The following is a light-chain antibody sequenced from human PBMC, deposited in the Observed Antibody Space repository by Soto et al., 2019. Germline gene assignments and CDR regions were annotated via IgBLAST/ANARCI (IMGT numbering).Light chain of an antibody. Sequence: DIQMTQSPSVVSASVGDTVTVTCRASQGITTFLAWFRQRPGRVPERLIYGASSLQSGVPSRFSGRGSGTEFTLTISSLQPEDSGIYYCLQHNSYPYTFGPGTKVDIK. CDR1: QGITTF. V-gene: IGKV1-17*03. CDR2: GAS. J-gene: IGKJ2*01. CDR3: LQHNSYPYT.